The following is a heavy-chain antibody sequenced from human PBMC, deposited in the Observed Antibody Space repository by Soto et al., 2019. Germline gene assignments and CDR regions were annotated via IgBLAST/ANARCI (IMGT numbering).Heavy chain of an antibody. V-gene: IGHV1-3*01. J-gene: IGHJ5*02. CDR2: INAGSGNT. D-gene: IGHD3-3*01. CDR3: ARFPPWRHSRNFYIQHYDP. CDR1: GYSLTIYA. Sequence: ASGKVSCKXSGYSLTIYAKHWGGQAPGQRLQWMGGINAGSGNTKYSEEFQGRVTFARDTAVTTTFMGVSSLRSEDTAVHYSARFPPWRHSRNFYIQHYDPRRPGTRVPVSS.